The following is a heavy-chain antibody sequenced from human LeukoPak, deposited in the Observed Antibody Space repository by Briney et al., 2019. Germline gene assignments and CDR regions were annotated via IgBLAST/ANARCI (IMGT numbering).Heavy chain of an antibody. CDR1: GFTFSSYA. V-gene: IGHV3-64*04. Sequence: GGSLTLSCSASGFTFSSYAMHWVRQAPGKGLEYVSAISSNGGSTYYADSVKGRFTISRDNAKNSLYLQMNSLRDEDSAVYYCARDQGIFDYWGQGTLVTVSS. J-gene: IGHJ4*02. CDR3: ARDQGIFDY. CDR2: ISSNGGST.